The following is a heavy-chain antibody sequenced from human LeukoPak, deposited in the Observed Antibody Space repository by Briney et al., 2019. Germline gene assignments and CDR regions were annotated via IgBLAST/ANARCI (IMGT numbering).Heavy chain of an antibody. D-gene: IGHD3-22*01. J-gene: IGHJ5*02. CDR3: AKTSPRSYYDSRDNWFDP. CDR2: ISGSGGST. CDR1: GFTFSSYA. V-gene: IGHV3-23*01. Sequence: GGSLRLSCAASGFTFSSYAMGWVRQAPGKGLEWVSAISGSGGSTYYADSVKGRFTISRDNSKNTLYLQMNSLRAEDTAVYYCAKTSPRSYYDSRDNWFDPWGQGTLVTVSS.